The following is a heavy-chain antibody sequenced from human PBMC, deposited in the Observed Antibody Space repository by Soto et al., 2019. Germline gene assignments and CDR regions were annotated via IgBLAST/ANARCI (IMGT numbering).Heavy chain of an antibody. J-gene: IGHJ4*02. D-gene: IGHD5-12*01. CDR2: IFSSDDK. CDR1: GFSLNTDGMG. Sequence: QVTLKEAGPVLVKPTETLTLTCTVSGFSLNTDGMGVSWIRQPPGKALEWLAHIFSSDDKSYSASLKSRLSISKDSSGSQVVLSVTNMDPVDTATYYCARIRGYDSLVPVDYWGQGILVTVSS. V-gene: IGHV2-26*01. CDR3: ARIRGYDSLVPVDY.